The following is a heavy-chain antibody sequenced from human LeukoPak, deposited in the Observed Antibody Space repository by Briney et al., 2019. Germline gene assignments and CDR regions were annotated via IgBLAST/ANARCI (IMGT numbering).Heavy chain of an antibody. D-gene: IGHD4-17*01. V-gene: IGHV1-18*01. CDR1: GYTFTNYG. CDR2: ISAYNGDT. CDR3: ARDLRTTVTPYDAFDI. J-gene: IGHJ3*02. Sequence: GASVKVSCKASGYTFTNYGISWVRQAPGQGLEWMGWISAYNGDTNYAQKFQGRVTMTRDTSISTAYMELSRLRSDDTAVYYCARDLRTTVTPYDAFDIWGQGTMVTVSS.